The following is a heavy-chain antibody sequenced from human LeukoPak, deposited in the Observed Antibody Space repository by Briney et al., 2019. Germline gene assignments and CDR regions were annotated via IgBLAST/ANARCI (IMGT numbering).Heavy chain of an antibody. Sequence: GASVKVSCEASGYTFTSYYMHWVRQAPGQGLEWMGIINPSGGSTSYAQKFQGRVTMTRDTSTSTVYMELSSLRSEDTAVYYCSGAILTGYYPHLDYWGQGTLVTVSS. CDR3: SGAILTGYYPHLDY. J-gene: IGHJ4*02. CDR2: INPSGGST. CDR1: GYTFTSYY. V-gene: IGHV1-46*01. D-gene: IGHD3-9*01.